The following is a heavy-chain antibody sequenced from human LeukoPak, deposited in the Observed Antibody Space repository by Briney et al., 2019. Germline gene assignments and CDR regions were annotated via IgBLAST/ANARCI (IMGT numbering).Heavy chain of an antibody. CDR1: GGSFSGYY. J-gene: IGHJ4*02. D-gene: IGHD3-16*01. V-gene: IGHV4-34*01. CDR3: ARVGVMITFGGVTRYPFDY. Sequence: SETLSLTCAVYGGSFSGYYWSWIRQPPGKGLEWIGEINHSGSTNYNPSLKSRVTISVDTSKNQFSLKLSSVTAADTAVYYCARVGVMITFGGVTRYPFDYWGQGTLVTVSS. CDR2: INHSGST.